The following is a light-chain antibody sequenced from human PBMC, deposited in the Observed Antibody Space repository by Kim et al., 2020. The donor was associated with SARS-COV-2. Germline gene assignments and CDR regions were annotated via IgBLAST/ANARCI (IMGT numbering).Light chain of an antibody. CDR3: HQSIDLGS. J-gene: IGKJ2*04. CDR1: QNIRNH. CDR2: GAS. V-gene: IGKV3-15*01. Sequence: EIVMTQSPATLSVSPGERATLSCRASQNIRNHLVWFQKKLGQAPRLLIYGASFRATGVPARFSGSGSGTEFTLTITDLHSEDFAVYYYHQSIDLGSFGQGTKLEI.